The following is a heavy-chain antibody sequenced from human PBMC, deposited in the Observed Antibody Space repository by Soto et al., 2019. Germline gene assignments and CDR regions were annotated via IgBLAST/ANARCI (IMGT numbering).Heavy chain of an antibody. Sequence: LGESLKISCKGSGYSFTSYWIGWVRQMPGKGLEWMGIIYPGDSDTRYSPSFQGQVTISADKSISTAYLQWSSLKASDTAMYYCARMLEDYYYYMDVWGKGTTVTVSS. CDR1: GYSFTSYW. D-gene: IGHD3-10*02. V-gene: IGHV5-51*01. CDR2: IYPGDSDT. J-gene: IGHJ6*03. CDR3: ARMLEDYYYYMDV.